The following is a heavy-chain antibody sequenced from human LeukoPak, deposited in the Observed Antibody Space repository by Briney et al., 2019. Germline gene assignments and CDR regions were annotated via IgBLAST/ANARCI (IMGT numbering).Heavy chain of an antibody. V-gene: IGHV3-7*01. Sequence: GGSLRLSCAASGFTFSSYWMSWVRQAPGKGLEWVANIKQDGSEKYYVDSVKGRFTISRDNAKNSLYLQMNSLKAEDTAVYYCARDDPQTNYEFWSPFPRVAFDIWGQGTMVTVSS. CDR1: GFTFSSYW. J-gene: IGHJ3*02. CDR2: IKQDGSEK. CDR3: ARDDPQTNYEFWSPFPRVAFDI. D-gene: IGHD3-3*01.